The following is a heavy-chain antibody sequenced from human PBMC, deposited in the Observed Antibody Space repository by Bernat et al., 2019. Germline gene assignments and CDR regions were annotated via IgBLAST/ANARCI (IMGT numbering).Heavy chain of an antibody. CDR3: AKVSSYFGMDV. Sequence: QVQLVESGGGVVQPGRSLRLSCAASGFTFSSYGMPWVRQAPGKGLEWVAVISYDGSNKYYADSVKGRFTISRDNSKNTLYLQMNSLRAEDTAVYYCAKVSSYFGMDVWGQGTTVTVSS. CDR2: ISYDGSNK. D-gene: IGHD3-10*01. CDR1: GFTFSSYG. V-gene: IGHV3-30*18. J-gene: IGHJ6*02.